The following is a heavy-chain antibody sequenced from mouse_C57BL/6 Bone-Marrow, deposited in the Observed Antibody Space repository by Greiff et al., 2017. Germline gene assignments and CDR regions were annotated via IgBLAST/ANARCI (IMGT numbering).Heavy chain of an antibody. J-gene: IGHJ4*01. CDR1: GYTFTSYT. V-gene: IGHV1-4*01. D-gene: IGHD1-1*01. CDR3: ASSPYGPRDY. Sequence: QVQLQQSGAELARPGASVKMSCKASGYTFTSYTMHWVKQRPGQGLEWIGYINPSSGYTKYNQKFKDKATLTADKSSSTAYMQLSSLTSEDSAVYYCASSPYGPRDYWGQGTSVTVSS. CDR2: INPSSGYT.